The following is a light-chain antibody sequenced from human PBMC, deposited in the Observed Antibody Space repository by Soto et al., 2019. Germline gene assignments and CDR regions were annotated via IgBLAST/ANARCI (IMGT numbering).Light chain of an antibody. CDR1: QDVSRY. V-gene: IGKV1-9*01. J-gene: IGKJ3*01. CDR2: AAS. Sequence: DIQLTQSPSFLSASVGDRVTITCRASQDVSRYLAWDQPKPGKAPNLLIYAASTLRSGVPSRFSGSGSETEFTLTISSLQPEDFATYYCQQLNSYVFACGPGTKVDIK. CDR3: QQLNSYVFA.